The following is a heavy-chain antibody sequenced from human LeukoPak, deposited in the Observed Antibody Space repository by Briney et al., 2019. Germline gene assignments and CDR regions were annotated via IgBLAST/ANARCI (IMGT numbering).Heavy chain of an antibody. Sequence: KPGGSLRLSCAASGFIFSDYYMTWISQAPGKRLEWLSYISGSGSDTNYADSVKGRFTTSRDNAKNSLYLQMNSLRAEDTAVYYCARVGSIAAAGTPDYWGQGTLVTVSS. CDR3: ARVGSIAAAGTPDY. J-gene: IGHJ4*02. D-gene: IGHD6-13*01. CDR2: ISGSGSDT. CDR1: GFIFSDYY. V-gene: IGHV3-11*06.